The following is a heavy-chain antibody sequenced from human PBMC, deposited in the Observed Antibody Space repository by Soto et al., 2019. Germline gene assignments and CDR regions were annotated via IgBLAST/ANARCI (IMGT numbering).Heavy chain of an antibody. CDR2: INHSGGT. CDR1: GGSFSGYY. V-gene: IGHV4-34*01. CDR3: ARGVTKTGTTSGWFDP. Sequence: PSETLSLTCAVYGGSFSGYYWSWIRQPPGKGLEWIGEINHSGGTNYNPSLKSRVTISVDTSKNQFSLKLSSVTAADTAVYYCARGVTKTGTTSGWFDPWGQGTLVTVSS. J-gene: IGHJ5*02. D-gene: IGHD1-7*01.